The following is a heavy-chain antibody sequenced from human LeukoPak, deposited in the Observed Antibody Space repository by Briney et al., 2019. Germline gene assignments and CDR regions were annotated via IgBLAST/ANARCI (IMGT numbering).Heavy chain of an antibody. D-gene: IGHD3-22*01. CDR1: GGSISSGSYY. CDR2: IYTSGST. V-gene: IGHV4-61*02. CDR3: ARVTGYMIEDYFDY. J-gene: IGHJ4*02. Sequence: SETLSLTCTVSGGSISSGSYYWSWIRQPAGNGLEWIGRIYTSGSTNYNPSLKSRVTISVDTSKNQFSLRLRSVTAADTAVYYCARVTGYMIEDYFDYWGQGTLVTVSS.